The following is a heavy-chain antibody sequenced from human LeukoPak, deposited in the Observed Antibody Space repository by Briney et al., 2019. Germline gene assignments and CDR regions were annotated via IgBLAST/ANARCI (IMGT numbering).Heavy chain of an antibody. CDR3: ARGRPYCSGGSCLRPYYYYMDV. CDR1: GYTFTSYG. Sequence: SVKVSCKASGYTFTSYGISWVRQAPGQGLEWMGGIIPIFGTANYAQKFQGRVTITTDESTGTAYMELSSLRSEDTAVYYCARGRPYCSGGSCLRPYYYYMDVWGKGTTVTVSS. CDR2: IIPIFGTA. D-gene: IGHD2-15*01. J-gene: IGHJ6*03. V-gene: IGHV1-69*05.